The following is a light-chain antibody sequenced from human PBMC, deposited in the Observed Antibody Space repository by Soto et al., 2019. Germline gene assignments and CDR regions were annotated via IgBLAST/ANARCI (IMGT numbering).Light chain of an antibody. J-gene: IGLJ1*01. CDR1: SSDVGGYNY. CDR2: EVS. CDR3: SSYTSSSTYV. V-gene: IGLV2-14*01. Sequence: QSVLTQPASVSGSPGQSITISCTGTSSDVGGYNYVSWHQLHPGKAPKLMVYEVSNRSSGVSNRFSGSKSGNTASLTISGLQAEDEADYYCSSYTSSSTYVFGTGTKVTVL.